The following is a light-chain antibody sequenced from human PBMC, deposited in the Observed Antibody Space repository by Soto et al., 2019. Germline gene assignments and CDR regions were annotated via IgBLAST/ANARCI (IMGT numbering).Light chain of an antibody. CDR3: AAWDDSLNGFV. V-gene: IGLV1-44*01. CDR1: SSNIGSNT. CDR2: TNN. Sequence: QSVLTHPPSASGAPWQRVTSSCSGSSSNIGSNTVNWYQQLPGTAPKLLIYTNNQRPSGVRDRFSGSRSGTSASLAISGLQSEDEADYYCAAWDDSLNGFVFGTGTKVTVL. J-gene: IGLJ1*01.